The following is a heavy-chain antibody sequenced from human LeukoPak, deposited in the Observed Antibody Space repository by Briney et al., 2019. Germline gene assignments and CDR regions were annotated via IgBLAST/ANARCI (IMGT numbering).Heavy chain of an antibody. Sequence: ASVKVSCKASGYTFTSYAMSWVRQAPGQGLEWMGWINTNTGNPTYAQGFTGRFVFSLDTSVSTAYLQISSLKAEDTAVYYCARDPTMVTGDAFDIWGQGTMVTVSS. V-gene: IGHV7-4-1*02. CDR2: INTNTGNP. J-gene: IGHJ3*02. CDR3: ARDPTMVTGDAFDI. CDR1: GYTFTSYA. D-gene: IGHD5-18*01.